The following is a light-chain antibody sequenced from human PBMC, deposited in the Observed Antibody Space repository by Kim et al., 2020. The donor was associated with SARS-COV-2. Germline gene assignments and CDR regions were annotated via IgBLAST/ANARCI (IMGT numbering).Light chain of an antibody. J-gene: IGLJ3*02. Sequence: QRVTISCSGTTSNIGKNAVNWYQQFPGKAPKLLIYSNDVLPLGVSDRFSGSKSGTSASLAISGLQSEDEADYYCAVWDDSLNAWVFGGGTQLTVL. CDR3: AVWDDSLNAWV. CDR2: SND. CDR1: TSNIGKNA. V-gene: IGLV1-36*01.